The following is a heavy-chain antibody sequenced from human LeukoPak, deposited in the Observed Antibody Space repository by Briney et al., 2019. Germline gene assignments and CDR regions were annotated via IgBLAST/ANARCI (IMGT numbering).Heavy chain of an antibody. Sequence: SETLSLTCAVSGYSISSGYYWGWIRQPPGKGLEWIGSIYHTGSTYYNPSLKSRVTISVDTSKNQFSLKLSSVTAADTAVYYCARPSHGYDFWSGYYTGAFDIWGQGTMVTVSS. J-gene: IGHJ3*02. CDR1: GYSISSGYY. V-gene: IGHV4-38-2*01. CDR3: ARPSHGYDFWSGYYTGAFDI. D-gene: IGHD3-3*01. CDR2: IYHTGST.